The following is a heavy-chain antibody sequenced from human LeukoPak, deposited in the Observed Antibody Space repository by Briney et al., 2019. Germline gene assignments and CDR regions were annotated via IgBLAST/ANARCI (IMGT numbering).Heavy chain of an antibody. Sequence: ASVKVSCKASGYIFTGYYMHWVRQAPGQGLEWMGWINPNSGGTNYAQKFQGRVTMTRDTSISTAYMELSRLRSDDTAVYYCARDHVLWFGEFYGMDVWGQGITVTVSS. CDR2: INPNSGGT. V-gene: IGHV1-2*02. CDR1: GYIFTGYY. D-gene: IGHD3-10*01. J-gene: IGHJ6*02. CDR3: ARDHVLWFGEFYGMDV.